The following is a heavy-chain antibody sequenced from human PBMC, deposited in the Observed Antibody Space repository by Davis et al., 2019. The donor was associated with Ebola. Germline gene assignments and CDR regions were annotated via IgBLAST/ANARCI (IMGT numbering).Heavy chain of an antibody. CDR3: AKSAGTPGWFGP. CDR1: GFTFSSDA. J-gene: IGHJ5*02. D-gene: IGHD1-1*01. CDR2: ISATGGST. Sequence: GESLKISCAASGFTFSSDAMSWVRQAPGKGLERVSVISATGGSTYYADSVKGRFTISRDNSKNTLYMEMNSLRAEDTALYYCAKSAGTPGWFGPWGQGTLVTVSS. V-gene: IGHV3-23*01.